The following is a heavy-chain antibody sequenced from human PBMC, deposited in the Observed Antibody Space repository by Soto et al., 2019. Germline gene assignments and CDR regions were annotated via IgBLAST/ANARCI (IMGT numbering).Heavy chain of an antibody. CDR1: GGSISSGDYY. V-gene: IGHV4-30-4*01. J-gene: IGHJ5*02. Sequence: QVQLQESGPGLVKPSQTLSLTCTVSGGSISSGDYYWSWIRQPPGKGLEWIGYIYYSGSTYYNPSLKSRVTISADTSKNQFSLKLSSVTAADTAVYYCARVVVVVAAITSYWFDPWGQGTLVTVSS. CDR3: ARVVVVVAAITSYWFDP. CDR2: IYYSGST. D-gene: IGHD2-15*01.